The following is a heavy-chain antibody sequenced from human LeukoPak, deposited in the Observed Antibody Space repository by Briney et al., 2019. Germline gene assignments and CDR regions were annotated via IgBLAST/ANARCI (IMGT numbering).Heavy chain of an antibody. CDR3: ARDQEGIGYYAL. D-gene: IGHD3-22*01. CDR1: GGTLSGYY. V-gene: IGHV4-4*07. CDR2: IYTRGST. Sequence: PSETLSLTCAVYGGTLSGYYCTWIRQPPGQGLEWIGRIYTRGSTNYNPSLKSRVTMSVDTSKNQFSLKLSSVTAADTAVYYCARDQEGIGYYALWGQEPLLRVSS. J-gene: IGHJ4*02.